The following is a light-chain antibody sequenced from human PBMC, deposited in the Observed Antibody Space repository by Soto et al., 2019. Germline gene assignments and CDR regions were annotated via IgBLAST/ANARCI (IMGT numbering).Light chain of an antibody. CDR3: QQYGSPTSGYT. V-gene: IGKV3-20*01. Sequence: EIVLTQSPGPLSLSPGERATLSCRASQSVSSSYLAWYQQKPGQAPRLLIYGASSRATGIPDRLSGSGSGTDFTLTIARLEPEGFAVDYCQQYGSPTSGYTFGEAIKLE. CDR2: GAS. J-gene: IGKJ2*01. CDR1: QSVSSSY.